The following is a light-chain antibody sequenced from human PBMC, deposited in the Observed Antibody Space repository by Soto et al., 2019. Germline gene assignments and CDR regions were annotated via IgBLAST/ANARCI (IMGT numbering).Light chain of an antibody. V-gene: IGKV4-1*01. CDR1: QSLFYSSNNKHF. CDR2: WAS. J-gene: IGKJ2*01. CDR3: QHYFTTPRT. Sequence: DIVMTQSPDSLAVSLGERTTINCKSSQSLFYSSNNKHFLAWYQQKAGQPPKLLIYWASTRESGVPDRFSGSGSGAEFNLTITSLQAEDAGVYYCQHYFTTPRTFGQGTRLEI.